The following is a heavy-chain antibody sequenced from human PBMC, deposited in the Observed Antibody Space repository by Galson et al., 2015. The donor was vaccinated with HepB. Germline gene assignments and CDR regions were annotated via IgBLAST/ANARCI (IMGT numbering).Heavy chain of an antibody. D-gene: IGHD3-10*01. Sequence: SLRLSCAASGFTFSSYGMHWVRQAPGKGLEWVAVIWYDGSNKYYANSVKGRFTISRDNSKNTLYLQMNSLRAEDTAVYYCAREVLPDAFDIWGQGTMVTVSS. CDR2: IWYDGSNK. CDR3: AREVLPDAFDI. J-gene: IGHJ3*02. V-gene: IGHV3-33*01. CDR1: GFTFSSYG.